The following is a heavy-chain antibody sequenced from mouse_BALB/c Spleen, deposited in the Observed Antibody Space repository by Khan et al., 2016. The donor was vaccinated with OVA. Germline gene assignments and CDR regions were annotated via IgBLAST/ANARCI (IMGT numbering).Heavy chain of an antibody. CDR3: ARSWSIDY. CDR2: ISNLAYSI. V-gene: IGHV5-15*02. J-gene: IGHJ4*01. CDR1: GFTFIDYG. Sequence: EVELVESGGGLVQPGGSRKLSCAASGFTFIDYGMAWVRQAPGKGPEWVAFISNLAYSIYYADTVTGRFTISRENAKNPLYLEMSTLRSEYTSMYYCARSWSIDYWGQGTSVTVSS.